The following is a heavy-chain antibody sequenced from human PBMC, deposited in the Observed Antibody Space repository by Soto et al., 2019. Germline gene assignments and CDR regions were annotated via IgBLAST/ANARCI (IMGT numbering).Heavy chain of an antibody. CDR1: GFTFSSYG. V-gene: IGHV3-30*18. J-gene: IGHJ4*02. CDR2: VSYDGSNK. CDR3: AKGRVRGLRSTSYPHY. Sequence: QVQLVESGGGVVQPGRSLRLSCAASGFTFSSYGVHWVRQAPGKGLEWVAVVSYDGSNKYYADSVKGRFTISRDNSKNTLYLQMNSLRAEDTAVYYCAKGRVRGLRSTSYPHYWGQGTLVTVSP. D-gene: IGHD2-2*01.